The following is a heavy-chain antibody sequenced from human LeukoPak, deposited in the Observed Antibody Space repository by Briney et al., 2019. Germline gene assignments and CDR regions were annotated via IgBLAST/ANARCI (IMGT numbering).Heavy chain of an antibody. J-gene: IGHJ4*02. Sequence: GGALSLSCADSGFNLSSYRRNWLRQATGKGLEWVSSVSSSSSYIYYADSVKGRFTISRDNAKNSLYLKMNSLRAEDTAVYYCARDDRITGTTSDYWGQGTLVTVSS. V-gene: IGHV3-21*01. CDR3: ARDDRITGTTSDY. D-gene: IGHD1-20*01. CDR1: GFNLSSYR. CDR2: VSSSSSYI.